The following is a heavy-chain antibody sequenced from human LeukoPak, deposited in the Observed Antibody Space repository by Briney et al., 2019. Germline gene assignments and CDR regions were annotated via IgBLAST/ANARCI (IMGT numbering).Heavy chain of an antibody. CDR1: GFTFSSYS. D-gene: IGHD3-3*01. Sequence: TGGSLRLSCAASGFTFSSYSMNWVRQAPGKGLEWVSYISSSSSTIYYADSVKGRFTISRDNSKNTLYLQMNSLRAEDTAVYYCARDPYYDFWSGYLAYWGQGTLVTVSS. J-gene: IGHJ4*02. CDR2: ISSSSSTI. V-gene: IGHV3-48*01. CDR3: ARDPYYDFWSGYLAY.